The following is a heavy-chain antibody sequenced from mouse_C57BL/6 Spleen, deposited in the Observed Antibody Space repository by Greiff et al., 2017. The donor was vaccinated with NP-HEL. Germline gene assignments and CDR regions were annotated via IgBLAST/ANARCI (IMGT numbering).Heavy chain of an antibody. D-gene: IGHD1-1*02. CDR2: IYPGDGDT. CDR3: ARKQDRGGFDY. J-gene: IGHJ2*01. CDR1: GYAFSSSW. V-gene: IGHV1-82*01. Sequence: VQLVESGPELVKPGASVKISCKASGYAFSSSWMNWVKQRPGKGLEWIGRIYPGDGDTNYNGKFKGKATLTADKSSSTAYMQLSSLTSEDSAVYFCARKQDRGGFDYWGQGTTLTVSS.